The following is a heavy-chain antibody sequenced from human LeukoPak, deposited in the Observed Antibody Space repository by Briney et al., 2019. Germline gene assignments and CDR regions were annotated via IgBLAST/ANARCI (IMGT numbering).Heavy chain of an antibody. CDR1: GYSFPDYW. Sequence: GESLKISCKGSGYSFPDYWIGWVRQMPGKGLEWMGIIYPGDSDTRYSPSFQGQVTISADKSISTAYLQWSSLKASDTAMYYCARHGHKIAAASDYWGQGTLVTVSS. D-gene: IGHD6-13*01. CDR2: IYPGDSDT. J-gene: IGHJ4*02. V-gene: IGHV5-51*01. CDR3: ARHGHKIAAASDY.